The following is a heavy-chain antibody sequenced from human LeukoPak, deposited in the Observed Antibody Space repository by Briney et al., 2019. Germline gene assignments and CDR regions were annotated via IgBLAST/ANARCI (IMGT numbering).Heavy chain of an antibody. D-gene: IGHD6-13*01. J-gene: IGHJ3*02. CDR3: ARLVAAAGYASDAFDI. CDR2: IYPGDSDT. Sequence: PGESLKISCKGSGYSFTSYWIGWVRQVPGKGLEWMGIIYPGDSDTRYSPSFQGQVTISADKSISTAYLQWSSLKASDTAMYYCARLVAAAGYASDAFDIWGQGTMVTVSS. CDR1: GYSFTSYW. V-gene: IGHV5-51*01.